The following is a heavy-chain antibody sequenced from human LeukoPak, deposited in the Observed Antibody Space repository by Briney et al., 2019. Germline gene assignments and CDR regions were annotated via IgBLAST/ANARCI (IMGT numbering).Heavy chain of an antibody. Sequence: PSETLSLTCTVSGGSISSGGYYWSWIRQHPGKGLEWIGYIYYSGSTYYNPSLKSRVTISADTSKNQFSLKLSSVTAADTAVYYCATVRSGWKKALDYWGQGTLVTVSS. J-gene: IGHJ4*02. CDR1: GGSISSGGYY. V-gene: IGHV4-31*03. D-gene: IGHD6-19*01. CDR3: ATVRSGWKKALDY. CDR2: IYYSGST.